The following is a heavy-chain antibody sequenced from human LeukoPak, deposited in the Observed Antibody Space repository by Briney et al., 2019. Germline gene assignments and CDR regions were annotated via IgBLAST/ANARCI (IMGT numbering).Heavy chain of an antibody. D-gene: IGHD6-19*01. CDR1: GGSIRSYY. CDR2: IYYSGST. J-gene: IGHJ4*02. V-gene: IGHV4-59*01. Sequence: SETLSLTCTVSGGSIRSYYWRWIRQPPGKGLEWIGYIYYSGSTNYNPSLKSRVTISVDTSKNQFSLKLSSVTAADTAVYYCARGGQWLDGFDYWGQGTLVTVSS. CDR3: ARGGQWLDGFDY.